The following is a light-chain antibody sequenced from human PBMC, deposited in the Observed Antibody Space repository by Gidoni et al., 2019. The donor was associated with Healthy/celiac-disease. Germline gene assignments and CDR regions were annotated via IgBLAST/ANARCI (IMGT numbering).Light chain of an antibody. CDR2: WAS. CDR3: QQYYSTPAWT. CDR1: QSVLYSSNNKNY. J-gene: IGKJ1*01. Sequence: DIVMTQSPDSLAVSLCERDTINCKSSQSVLYSSNNKNYLAWYQQKPGQPPKLLIYWASTRESGVTDRFSGSGSGTDFTLTISSLQAEDVAVYYCQQYYSTPAWTFGQGTKVEIK. V-gene: IGKV4-1*01.